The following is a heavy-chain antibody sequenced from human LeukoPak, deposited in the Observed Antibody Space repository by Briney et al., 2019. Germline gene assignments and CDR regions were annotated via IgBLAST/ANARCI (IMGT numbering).Heavy chain of an antibody. V-gene: IGHV3-11*03. D-gene: IGHD3-22*01. CDR1: GFTFSDYY. CDR3: AKSPFENSKYYYDSSGYYVS. Sequence: GGSLRLSCAASGFTFSDYYMNWIRQAPGKGLEWVSYIGSSSSYTNYADSVKGRFTISRDNAKNSLYLQMNSLRAEDTAVYYCAKSPFENSKYYYDSSGYYVSWGQGTLVTVSS. CDR2: IGSSSSYT. J-gene: IGHJ4*02.